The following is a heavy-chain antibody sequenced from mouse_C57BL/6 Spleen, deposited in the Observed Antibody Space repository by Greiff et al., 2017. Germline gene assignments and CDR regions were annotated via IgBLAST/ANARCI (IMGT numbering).Heavy chain of an antibody. Sequence: QVQLQQPGAELVKPGASVKVSCKASGYTFTSYWMHWVKKRPGQGLEWIGRIHPSDSDSNYNQQFKGKATLTVDKSSSTAYIQLSSLTAEDSAVYYCAIIPIYYYYDVDYWGQGTTLTVSS. CDR2: IHPSDSDS. CDR3: AIIPIYYYYDVDY. J-gene: IGHJ2*01. D-gene: IGHD2-4*01. V-gene: IGHV1-74*01. CDR1: GYTFTSYW.